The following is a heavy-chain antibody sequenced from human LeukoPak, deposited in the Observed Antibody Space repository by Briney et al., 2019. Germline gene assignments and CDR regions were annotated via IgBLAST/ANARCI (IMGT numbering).Heavy chain of an antibody. V-gene: IGHV4-39*07. D-gene: IGHD5-12*01. Sequence: SETLSLTCTVSGGSISSSSYYWGWIRQPPGKGLEWIGSIYYSGSTYYNPSLKSRVTISVDTSKNQFSLKLSSVTAADTAVYYCASVVATIGRPFDYWGQGTLVTVSS. CDR1: GGSISSSSYY. CDR3: ASVVATIGRPFDY. CDR2: IYYSGST. J-gene: IGHJ4*02.